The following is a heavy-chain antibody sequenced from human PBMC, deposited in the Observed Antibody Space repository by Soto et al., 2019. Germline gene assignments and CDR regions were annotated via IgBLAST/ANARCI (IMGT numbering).Heavy chain of an antibody. V-gene: IGHV1-69*06. CDR2: IIPIFGTA. J-gene: IGHJ4*01. D-gene: IGHD6-19*01. CDR3: ARGWSDSSGWFYFDY. CDR1: GGTFSSYA. Sequence: QVQLVQSGAEVKKPGSSVKVSCKASGGTFSSYAISWVRQAPGQGLEWMGGIIPIFGTANYAQKFQGRVTITADKATRKAYRELSSVRSEDTAVYYCARGWSDSSGWFYFDYWGQGTLVTVSS.